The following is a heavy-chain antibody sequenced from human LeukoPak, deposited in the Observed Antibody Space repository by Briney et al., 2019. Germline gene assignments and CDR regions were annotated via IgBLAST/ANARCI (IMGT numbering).Heavy chain of an antibody. V-gene: IGHV4-39*01. CDR1: GGSISSSSYY. CDR3: ARSLGGAYFDY. D-gene: IGHD3-16*01. CDR2: IYNSGST. J-gene: IGHJ4*02. Sequence: SETLSLTCTVSGGSISSSSYYWGWIRQPPGKGMEWIGNIYNSGSTYYNPSLKSRVTISADRSKNQFSLKLSSVTAADTAVYYCARSLGGAYFDYWGQGTLVTVSS.